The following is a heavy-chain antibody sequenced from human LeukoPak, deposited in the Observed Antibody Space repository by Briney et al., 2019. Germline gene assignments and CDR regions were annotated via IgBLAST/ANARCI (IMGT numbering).Heavy chain of an antibody. D-gene: IGHD1-26*01. CDR3: ARDLGGSQTS. Sequence: GGSLRLSCAAPGFTFSSYWMTWVRQAPGKGLEWVANIKQGGSEKYCVDCVKGRFTISRDNAKNSLYLQMNSLRAEDTAIYYCARDLGGSQTSWGQGTLVTVSS. CDR2: IKQGGSEK. CDR1: GFTFSSYW. V-gene: IGHV3-7*01. J-gene: IGHJ4*02.